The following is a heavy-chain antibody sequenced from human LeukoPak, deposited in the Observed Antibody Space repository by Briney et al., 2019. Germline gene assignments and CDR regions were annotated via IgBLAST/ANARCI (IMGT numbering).Heavy chain of an antibody. CDR3: ARDHYDSSGYYFFDY. CDR1: GYTFTSYG. J-gene: IGHJ4*02. D-gene: IGHD3-22*01. Sequence: ASVKVSCKASGYTFTSYGISWVRQAPGQGLEWMGWISAYNSNTNYAQKLQGRVTMTTDTSTSTAYMELRSLRSDDTAVYYCARDHYDSSGYYFFDYWGQGTLVTVSS. V-gene: IGHV1-18*01. CDR2: ISAYNSNT.